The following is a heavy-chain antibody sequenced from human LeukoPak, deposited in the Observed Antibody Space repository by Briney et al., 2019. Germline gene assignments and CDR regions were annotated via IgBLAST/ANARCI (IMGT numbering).Heavy chain of an antibody. CDR1: GFTFSSYG. Sequence: GGSLRLSCAASGFTFSSYGMHWVRQAPGKGLEWVAFIRYDGSNQYYADSVKGRFTISRDNSKNTLYLQMNSLRDEDTAVYHCAKVVAAAGSGEGNWFDPWGQGNLVTVSS. J-gene: IGHJ5*02. CDR2: IRYDGSNQ. D-gene: IGHD6-13*01. V-gene: IGHV3-30*02. CDR3: AKVVAAAGSGEGNWFDP.